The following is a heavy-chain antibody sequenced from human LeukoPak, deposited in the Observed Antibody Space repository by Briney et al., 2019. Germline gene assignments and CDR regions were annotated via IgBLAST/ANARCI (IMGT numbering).Heavy chain of an antibody. V-gene: IGHV3-74*01. J-gene: IGHJ4*02. Sequence: PGGSLGLSCAVSGLTFRNYWMHWVRQAPGKGLVWVSRINGDGSDISYADSVKGRFTIPRDNAKNTLSLQMNSLTDDDTALYYCTGGFGHNWSPFENWGQGTLVTVSS. CDR1: GLTFRNYW. CDR3: TGGFGHNWSPFEN. CDR2: INGDGSDI. D-gene: IGHD1-1*01.